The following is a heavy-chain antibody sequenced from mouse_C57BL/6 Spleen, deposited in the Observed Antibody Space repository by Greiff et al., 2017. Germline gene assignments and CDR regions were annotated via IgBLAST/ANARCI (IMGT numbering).Heavy chain of an antibody. J-gene: IGHJ1*03. Sequence: QVQLQQPGTELVKPGASVKLSCKASGYTFTSYWMHWVKQRPGQGLEWIGNINPSNGGTNYNEKFKSKATRTVDKSSSTAYMQLSSLTSEDSAVDYCARFHYDYDGDFDVWGTGTTVTVAS. V-gene: IGHV1-53*01. CDR3: ARFHYDYDGDFDV. CDR2: INPSNGGT. CDR1: GYTFTSYW. D-gene: IGHD2-4*01.